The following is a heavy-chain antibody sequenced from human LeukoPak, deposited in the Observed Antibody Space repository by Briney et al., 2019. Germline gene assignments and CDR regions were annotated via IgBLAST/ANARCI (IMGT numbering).Heavy chain of an antibody. J-gene: IGHJ6*02. CDR1: GGSFSGYH. CDR3: ARAPVISWYTHRLDYYYGMDV. V-gene: IGHV4-34*01. Sequence: SETLSLTCAVYGGSFSGYHWSWIRQPPGKGLEWIGEINRSGSTNYNPSLKSRVTISVDMSKNQFSLKLSSVTAADTAVYYCARAPVISWYTHRLDYYYGMDVWGQGTTVTVSS. D-gene: IGHD6-13*01. CDR2: INRSGST.